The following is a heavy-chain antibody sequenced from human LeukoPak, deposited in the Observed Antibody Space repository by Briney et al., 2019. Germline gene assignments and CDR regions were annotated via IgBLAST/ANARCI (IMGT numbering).Heavy chain of an antibody. D-gene: IGHD3-10*01. Sequence: PGGSLRLSCAASGFTFSSYSMNWVRQAPGKGLEWVSSISSSSSYIYYADSVKGRFTISRDNAKNSLYLQMNSLRDEDTAVYYWAKELSGSEFFDAFDIWGQGTMVTVSS. CDR3: AKELSGSEFFDAFDI. CDR1: GFTFSSYS. V-gene: IGHV3-21*01. J-gene: IGHJ3*02. CDR2: ISSSSSYI.